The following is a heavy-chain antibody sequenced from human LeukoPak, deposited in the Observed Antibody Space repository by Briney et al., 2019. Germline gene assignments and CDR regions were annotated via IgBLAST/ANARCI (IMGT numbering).Heavy chain of an antibody. J-gene: IGHJ4*02. CDR3: ARRYDFWSGLTHFDY. D-gene: IGHD3-3*01. CDR1: GYSFTSCW. Sequence: GESLKISCKGSGYSFTSCWIGWVRQMPGKGLEWMGIIYPGDSDTRYSPSFQGQVTVSADKSISTAYLQWSSLKASDTAMYYCARRYDFWSGLTHFDYWGQGTLVTVSS. V-gene: IGHV5-51*01. CDR2: IYPGDSDT.